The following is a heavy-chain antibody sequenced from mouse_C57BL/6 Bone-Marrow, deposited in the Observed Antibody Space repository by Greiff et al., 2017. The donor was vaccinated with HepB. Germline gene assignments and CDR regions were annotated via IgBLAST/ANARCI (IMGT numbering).Heavy chain of an antibody. D-gene: IGHD4-1*01. CDR2: IDPENGDT. Sequence: EVQLQESGADLVRPGASVKLSCTASGFNIKDDYMHWVRQRPEQGLELVGWIDPENGDTEYASKFQGNATITADTSSNTAYLQLSSLTSEDTAVYYCTATWDEIDDWGQGTTLTVSS. V-gene: IGHV14-4*01. CDR3: TATWDEIDD. CDR1: GFNIKDDY. J-gene: IGHJ2*01.